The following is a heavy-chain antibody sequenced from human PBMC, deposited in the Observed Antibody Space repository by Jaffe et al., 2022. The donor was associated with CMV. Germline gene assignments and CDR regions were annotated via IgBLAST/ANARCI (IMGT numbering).Heavy chain of an antibody. J-gene: IGHJ4*02. CDR2: INQSGGT. CDR1: GGSFSGYY. Sequence: QVQLQQWGAGLLKPSETLSLTCAVYGGSFSGYYWCWIRQSPGKGLEWIGEINQSGGTNYNPSLKSRVTLSSDTSKNQFSLALTSVTAADTAVYYCARGRAQGISLGYWGQGILVTVSS. V-gene: IGHV4-34*01. CDR3: ARGRAQGISLGY.